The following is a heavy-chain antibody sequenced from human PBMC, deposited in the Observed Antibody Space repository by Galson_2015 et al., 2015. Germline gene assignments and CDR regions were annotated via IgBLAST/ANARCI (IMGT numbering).Heavy chain of an antibody. V-gene: IGHV3-23*01. CDR2: ISGSGGTT. J-gene: IGHJ4*02. Sequence: SLRLSCAASGFTFSDYAMSWVRQAPGKGLEWVSTISGSGGTTTYADSVRGRFTMSRDNSKNTLYLQMNSLRAEDTAVYYCAKKPGLAVAARWSSFDFWGQGTLVTVSS. CDR3: AKKPGLAVAARWSSFDF. CDR1: GFTFSDYA. D-gene: IGHD6-19*01.